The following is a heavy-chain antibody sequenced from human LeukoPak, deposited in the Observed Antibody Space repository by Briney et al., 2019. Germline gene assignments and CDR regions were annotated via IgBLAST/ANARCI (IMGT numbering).Heavy chain of an antibody. CDR3: AREDGDYEFDY. J-gene: IGHJ4*02. CDR1: GFPFSNYW. Sequence: PGGSLRLSCAASGFPFSNYWMHWVRQAPGKGLVWVSRIYRDGTHTNYADSVKGRFTISRDNAKNTLYLDMNSLRAEDTAVYYCAREDGDYEFDYWGQGTLVTVSS. V-gene: IGHV3-74*01. CDR2: IYRDGTHT. D-gene: IGHD4-17*01.